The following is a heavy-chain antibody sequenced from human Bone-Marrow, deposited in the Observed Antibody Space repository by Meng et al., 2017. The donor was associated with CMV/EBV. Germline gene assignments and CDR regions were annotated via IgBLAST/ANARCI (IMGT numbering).Heavy chain of an antibody. V-gene: IGHV3-21*01. Sequence: YSTNRAREGAGKGLEWVSSISSSSSYIYYADSVKGRFTISRDNAKNSLYLQMNSLRAEDTAVYYCARDGIVVVPAAIHSYYYGMDVWGQGTTVTVSS. J-gene: IGHJ6*02. CDR1: YS. CDR3: ARDGIVVVPAAIHSYYYGMDV. D-gene: IGHD2-2*02. CDR2: ISSSSSYI.